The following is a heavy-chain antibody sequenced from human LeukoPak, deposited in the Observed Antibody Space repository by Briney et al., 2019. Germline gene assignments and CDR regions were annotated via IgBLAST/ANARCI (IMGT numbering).Heavy chain of an antibody. CDR3: AKDDYGDSYNWFDP. CDR1: GFTFSSYG. CDR2: IRCDGSNK. Sequence: GGSLRLSCAASGFTFSSYGMHWVRQAPGKGLEWVAFIRCDGSNKYYADSVKGRFTISRDNSKNTLYLQMNSLRAEDTAVYYCAKDDYGDSYNWFDPWGQGTLVTVSS. J-gene: IGHJ5*02. D-gene: IGHD4-17*01. V-gene: IGHV3-30*02.